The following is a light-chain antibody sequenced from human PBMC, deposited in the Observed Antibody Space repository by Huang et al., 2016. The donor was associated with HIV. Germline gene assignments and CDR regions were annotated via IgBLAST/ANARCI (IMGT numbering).Light chain of an antibody. CDR1: QTINTY. J-gene: IGKJ1*01. CDR2: AAS. CDR3: QQSDSIPRT. Sequence: DIQMTQSPSSLSASVGDRVTITCRASQTINTYLNWYQKKPGKAPKLLISAASISQRGVPSRFSGSGSGTDFILTINRLQPGDFATYYCQQSDSIPRTFGQGTRVEIK. V-gene: IGKV1-39*01.